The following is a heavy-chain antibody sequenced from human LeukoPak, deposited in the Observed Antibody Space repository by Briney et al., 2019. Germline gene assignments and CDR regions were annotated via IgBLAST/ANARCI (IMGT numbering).Heavy chain of an antibody. J-gene: IGHJ3*02. V-gene: IGHV3-9*01. CDR1: GFTFDDYA. CDR3: AKGGRVLLWFGEKPGAFDI. CDR2: ISWNGGSI. Sequence: ALRLSCAASGFTFDDYAMHWVRQAPGKGLEWVSGISWNGGSIGYADSVKGRFTISRDNAKNSLYLQMNSLRAEDTALYYCAKGGRVLLWFGEKPGAFDIWGKGTMVTVSS. D-gene: IGHD3-10*01.